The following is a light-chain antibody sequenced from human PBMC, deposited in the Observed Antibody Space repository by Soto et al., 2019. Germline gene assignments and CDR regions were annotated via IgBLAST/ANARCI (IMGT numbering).Light chain of an antibody. J-gene: IGKJ1*01. V-gene: IGKV3-11*01. CDR3: LQRAAWPWT. CDR2: DVF. Sequence: EIVLTQAPATLSLSPGERATLSCRASQSIGNYIAWYQQKPGQAPRLLVYDVFNRATGIPARFSGSGSGTDFTLTISSLGPEDFAVYYCLQRAAWPWTFGQGTKVEVK. CDR1: QSIGNY.